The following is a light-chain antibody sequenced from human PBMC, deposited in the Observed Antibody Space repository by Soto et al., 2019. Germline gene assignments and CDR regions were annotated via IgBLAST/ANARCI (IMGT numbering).Light chain of an antibody. CDR1: SGHSNYA. CDR2: LNSDGSH. J-gene: IGLJ2*01. Sequence: QSVLTQSPSASASLGASVKLTCTLSSGHSNYAIAWHQQQSEKGPRYLMKLNSDGSHSKGDGIPDRFSGSSAGAERYLTISSLHSEDEADYYCQTWGSGIVVFGGATNLTVL. V-gene: IGLV4-69*01. CDR3: QTWGSGIVV.